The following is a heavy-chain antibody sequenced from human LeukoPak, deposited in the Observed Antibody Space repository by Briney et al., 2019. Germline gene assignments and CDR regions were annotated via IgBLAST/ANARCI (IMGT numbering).Heavy chain of an antibody. D-gene: IGHD7-27*01. Sequence: SETLSLTCAVYGGSFSGYYWSWIRQPPGKGLEWIGEINHSGSTNYNPSLKSRVTISVDTSKNQFSLKLSSVTAADTAVYYCARATGELDYWGQGTLVTVSS. V-gene: IGHV4-34*01. J-gene: IGHJ4*02. CDR2: INHSGST. CDR3: ARATGELDY. CDR1: GGSFSGYY.